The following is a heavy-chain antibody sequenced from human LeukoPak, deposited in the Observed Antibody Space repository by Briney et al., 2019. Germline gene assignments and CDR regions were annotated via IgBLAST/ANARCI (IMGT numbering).Heavy chain of an antibody. CDR1: GFTVSSNY. CDR3: ARTVRDYYGSGTPKD. V-gene: IGHV3-53*01. J-gene: IGHJ4*02. CDR2: IYSGGST. Sequence: GGSLRLSCAASGFTVSSNYMSWVRQAPGKGLEWVSVIYSGGSTYYADSVKGRFTISRDNSKNTLYLQMNSLRAEDTAVYYCARTVRDYYGSGTPKDWGQGTLVTVSS. D-gene: IGHD3-10*01.